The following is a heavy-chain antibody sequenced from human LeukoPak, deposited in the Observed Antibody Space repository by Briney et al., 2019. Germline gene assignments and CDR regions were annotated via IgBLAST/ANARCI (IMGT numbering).Heavy chain of an antibody. D-gene: IGHD3-10*01. CDR1: GFTFSNYA. CDR2: ISNTGSDT. J-gene: IGHJ6*02. V-gene: IGHV3-23*01. Sequence: GGSLRLSCAAYGFTFSNYAMRWVRQAPGKGLEWVSTISNTGSDTFYADSVKGRFTISRDNSENTLYLKMNNLRAEDTAIHYCAKVPYSDYGSGRPAVMDVWGQGTTVAVSS. CDR3: AKVPYSDYGSGRPAVMDV.